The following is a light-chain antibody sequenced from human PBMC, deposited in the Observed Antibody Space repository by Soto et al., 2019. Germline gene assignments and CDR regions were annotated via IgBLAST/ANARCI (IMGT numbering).Light chain of an antibody. CDR2: DAS. CDR1: QSISSW. CDR3: QQYNSYSWT. Sequence: DIQMTQSPSTLPASVVDRVTITCRSSQSISSWLAWYQQKPGKAPKLLIYDASSLESGVPSRFSGSGSGTEFTLTISSLQPDDFATYYCQQYNSYSWTFGQGTKVDI. J-gene: IGKJ1*01. V-gene: IGKV1-5*01.